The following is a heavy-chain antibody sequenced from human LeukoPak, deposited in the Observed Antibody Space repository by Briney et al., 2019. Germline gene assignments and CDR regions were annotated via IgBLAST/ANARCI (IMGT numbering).Heavy chain of an antibody. V-gene: IGHV5-51*01. CDR2: IYPGDSDT. CDR3: ARQSYSPGTPYYFDY. CDR1: GYSFTSYW. J-gene: IGHJ4*02. Sequence: GESLKISCKGSGYSFTSYWIGWVRQMPGKGLEWMGIIYPGDSDTRYSPSFQGQVTISADKSISTAYLQWSSLKASDTAMYYCARQSYSPGTPYYFDYWGQGTLVTVSS. D-gene: IGHD5-18*01.